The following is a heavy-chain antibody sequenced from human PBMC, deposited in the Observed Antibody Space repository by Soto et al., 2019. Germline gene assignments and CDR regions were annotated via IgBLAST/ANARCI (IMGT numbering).Heavy chain of an antibody. D-gene: IGHD5-18*01. CDR3: ASGSLARIQSDFDI. Sequence: QVQLVESGGGVVQPGRSLRLSCAASGFTFSSYAMHWVRQAPGKGLEWVAVISYDGSNKYYADSVKGRFTISRDNSKNTLYLQMNSLRAEDTAVYYCASGSLARIQSDFDIWGQGTMVTVSS. CDR2: ISYDGSNK. V-gene: IGHV3-30-3*01. J-gene: IGHJ3*02. CDR1: GFTFSSYA.